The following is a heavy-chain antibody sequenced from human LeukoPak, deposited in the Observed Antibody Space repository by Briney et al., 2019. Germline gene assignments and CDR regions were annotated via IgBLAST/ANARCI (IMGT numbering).Heavy chain of an antibody. J-gene: IGHJ4*02. CDR3: AKSMSTTSRGFFDY. V-gene: IGHV1-24*01. CDR2: FDPEDGET. D-gene: IGHD1-1*01. Sequence: ASVKVSCKVSGYTLTELSMHWVRQAPGKGLEWMGGFDPEDGETIYAQKFQGRVTMTEDTSTDTAYMELSSLRSEDTAVYYCAKSMSTTSRGFFDYWGQGALVTVSS. CDR1: GYTLTELS.